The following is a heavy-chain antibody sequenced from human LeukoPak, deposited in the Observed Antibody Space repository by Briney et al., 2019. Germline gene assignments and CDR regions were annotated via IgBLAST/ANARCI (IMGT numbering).Heavy chain of an antibody. CDR3: ARGYVAAAGVNWFDP. CDR1: GGSFSGYY. V-gene: IGHV4-34*01. D-gene: IGHD6-13*01. Sequence: SETLSLTRAVYGGSFSGYYWSWIRQPPGKGLEWIGEINHSGSTNYNPSLKSRVTISVDTPKNQFSLKLSSVTAADTAVYYCARGYVAAAGVNWFDPWGQGTLVTVSS. J-gene: IGHJ5*02. CDR2: INHSGST.